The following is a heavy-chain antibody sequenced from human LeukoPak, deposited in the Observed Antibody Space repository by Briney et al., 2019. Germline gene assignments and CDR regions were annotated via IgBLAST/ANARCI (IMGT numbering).Heavy chain of an antibody. CDR2: ISGSSSYI. CDR3: ARGNWFDP. V-gene: IGHV3-21*01. Sequence: GGSLRLSCAASGFTFSSYSMNWVRQAPGKGLEWVSSISGSSSYIYYADSVKGRFTISRDNAKNSLYLQMNSLRAEDTAVYYCARGNWFDPWGQGTLVTVSS. J-gene: IGHJ5*02. CDR1: GFTFSSYS.